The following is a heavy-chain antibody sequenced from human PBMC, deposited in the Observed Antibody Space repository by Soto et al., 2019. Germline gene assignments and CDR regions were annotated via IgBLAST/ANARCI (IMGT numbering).Heavy chain of an antibody. CDR2: ISWNSGSI. CDR3: AKALDPESSSSPYAFDI. Sequence: EVQLVESGGGLVQPGRSLRLSCAASGFTFDDYAMHWVRQAPGKGLEWVSGISWNSGSIGYADSVKGRFTISRDNAKNSGYLQLNSLSAADTALYYCAKALDPESSSSPYAFDIWGQGTMVTVSS. D-gene: IGHD6-6*01. J-gene: IGHJ3*02. V-gene: IGHV3-9*01. CDR1: GFTFDDYA.